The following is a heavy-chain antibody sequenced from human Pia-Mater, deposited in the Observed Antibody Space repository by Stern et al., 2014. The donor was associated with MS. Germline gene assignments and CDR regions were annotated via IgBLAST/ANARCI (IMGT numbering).Heavy chain of an antibody. CDR1: GGSISSGGYY. D-gene: IGHD5-24*01. Sequence: QVQLQESGPGLVKPSQTLSLTCTVSGGSISSGGYYWSWIRQHPGKGLEWIGYIYYSGSTYYNPSLKSRVTISVDTSKNQFSLKLSSVTAAETAVYYCARGRDGYKSHFDYWGQGTLVTVSS. V-gene: IGHV4-31*03. CDR2: IYYSGST. CDR3: ARGRDGYKSHFDY. J-gene: IGHJ4*02.